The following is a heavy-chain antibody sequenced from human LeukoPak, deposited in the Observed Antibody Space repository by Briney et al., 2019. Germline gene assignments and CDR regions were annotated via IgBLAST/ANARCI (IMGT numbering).Heavy chain of an antibody. CDR2: INVNT. Sequence: ASVKVSCKASGNSFSTYGITWVRQAPGQGREWMGWINVNTKYAQKFQGRVTLTTDTSTSTAYMELRSLRSDDTAVYYRARAPRCNTNSCNSWFDPWGQGTLVTVSS. V-gene: IGHV1-18*01. CDR1: GNSFSTYG. CDR3: ARAPRCNTNSCNSWFDP. J-gene: IGHJ5*02. D-gene: IGHD2-8*01.